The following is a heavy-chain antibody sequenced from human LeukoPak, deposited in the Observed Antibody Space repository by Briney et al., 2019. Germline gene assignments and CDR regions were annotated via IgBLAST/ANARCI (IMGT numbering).Heavy chain of an antibody. J-gene: IGHJ4*02. CDR1: GGSISSSSYY. Sequence: NPSETLSLTCTVSGGSISSSSYYWGWIRQAPGKGLEWVSYISSSGSTIYYADSVKGRFTISRDNAKNSLYLQMNSLRAEDTAVYYCARGLMIVGPSLDYWGQGTLVTVSS. CDR3: ARGLMIVGPSLDY. V-gene: IGHV3-11*01. D-gene: IGHD3-22*01. CDR2: ISSSGSTI.